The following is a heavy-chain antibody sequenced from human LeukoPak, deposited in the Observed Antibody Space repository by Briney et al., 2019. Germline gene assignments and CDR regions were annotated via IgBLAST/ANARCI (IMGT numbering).Heavy chain of an antibody. V-gene: IGHV3-48*03. CDR1: GFTFSNYE. CDR2: ISSSGRTI. Sequence: GGSLRLSCAASGFTFSNYEMNWVRQAPGKGLEWVSYISSSGRTIYYADSVKGRFTMSRDNAKNSLYLQMSSLRTEDTAVYYCSSSTAIGYWGQGTLVTVS. CDR3: SSSTAIGY. J-gene: IGHJ4*02.